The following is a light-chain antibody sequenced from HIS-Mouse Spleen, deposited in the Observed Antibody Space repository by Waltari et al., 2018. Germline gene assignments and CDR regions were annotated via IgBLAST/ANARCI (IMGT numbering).Light chain of an antibody. J-gene: IGLJ1*01. CDR3: AAWDDSLSGYV. CDR1: SPNIGINY. V-gene: IGLV1-47*01. CDR2: RNN. Sequence: QSVLTQPPSASGTPGQRVPISCSGSSPNIGINYVYWYQQLPGTAPKLLIYRNNQRPSGVPDRFSGSKSGTSASLAISGLRSEDEADYYCAAWDDSLSGYVFGTGTKVTVL.